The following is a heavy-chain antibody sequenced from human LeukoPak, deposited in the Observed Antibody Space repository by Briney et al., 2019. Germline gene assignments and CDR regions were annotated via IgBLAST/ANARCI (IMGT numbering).Heavy chain of an antibody. CDR1: GGSFSDYY. V-gene: IGHV4-34*01. J-gene: IGHJ4*02. D-gene: IGHD3/OR15-3a*01. CDR3: ATGGPIPRD. CDR2: INHSGST. Sequence: SETLSLTCAVYGGSFSDYYWSWIRQPPGKGLEWIGEINHSGSTNYNPSLKSRVTISVDTSKNQFSPKLSSVTAADTAVYYCATGGPIPRDWGQGTLVTVSS.